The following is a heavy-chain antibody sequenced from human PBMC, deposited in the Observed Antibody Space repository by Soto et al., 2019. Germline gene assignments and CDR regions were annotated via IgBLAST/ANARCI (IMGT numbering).Heavy chain of an antibody. CDR1: GDSVSSNNAA. J-gene: IGHJ4*02. CDR3: ARESRMAGPDFDY. Sequence: SQTLSLTCAISGDSVSSNNAAWNWIRQSPSRGLEWLGRTYYGSKWYNAYAASVKSRITINPDTSKNQFSLQLKSVTPEDTALYFCARESRMAGPDFDYWGQGTLVTVSS. D-gene: IGHD6-19*01. V-gene: IGHV6-1*01. CDR2: TYYGSKWYN.